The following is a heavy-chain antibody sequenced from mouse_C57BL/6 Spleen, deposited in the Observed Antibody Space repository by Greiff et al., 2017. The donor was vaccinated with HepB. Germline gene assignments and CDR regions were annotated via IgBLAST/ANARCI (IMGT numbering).Heavy chain of an antibody. J-gene: IGHJ1*03. CDR3: FYYGNLDWYFDV. CDR2: IDPENGDT. CDR1: GFNIKDDY. V-gene: IGHV14-4*01. D-gene: IGHD2-1*01. Sequence: EVQLVESGAELVRPGASVKLSCTASGFNIKDDYMHWVKQRPEQGLEWIGWIDPENGDTEYASKFQGKATITADTSSNTAYLQLSSLTSEDTAVYYCFYYGNLDWYFDVWGTGTTVTVSS.